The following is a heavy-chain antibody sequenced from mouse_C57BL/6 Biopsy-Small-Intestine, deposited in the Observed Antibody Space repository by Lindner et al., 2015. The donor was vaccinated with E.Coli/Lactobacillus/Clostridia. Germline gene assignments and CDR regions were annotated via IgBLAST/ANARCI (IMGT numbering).Heavy chain of an antibody. CDR3: ASSNWGYAMDY. J-gene: IGHJ4*01. CDR2: IDPANGNT. V-gene: IGHV14-3*01. CDR1: GFNIKDDY. Sequence: VQLQESGAELVRPGASVKLSCTASGFNIKDDYMHWVKQRPEQGLEWIGRIDPANGNTKYAPKFQDKATITADTSSNTAYLQLSSLTSEDTAVYYCASSNWGYAMDYWGQGTSVTVSS. D-gene: IGHD4-1*01.